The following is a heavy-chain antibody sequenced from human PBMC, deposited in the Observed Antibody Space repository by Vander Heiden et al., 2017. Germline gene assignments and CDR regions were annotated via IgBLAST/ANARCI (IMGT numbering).Heavy chain of an antibody. J-gene: IGHJ5*02. CDR3: ARDRPKTLYSSKT. CDR2: ISSSSSYI. D-gene: IGHD6-19*01. V-gene: IGHV3-21*01. Sequence: EVQLVESGGGLVKPGGSLRLSCAASGFPFSSYSMNWVRQAPGKGLEWVSSISSSSSYIYYADSVKGRFTISRDNAKNALYLQMKRLRAEDTAVYYCARDRPKTLYSSKTWGQGTLVTVSS. CDR1: GFPFSSYS.